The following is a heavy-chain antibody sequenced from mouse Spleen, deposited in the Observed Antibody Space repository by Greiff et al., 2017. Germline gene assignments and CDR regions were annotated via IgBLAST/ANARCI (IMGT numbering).Heavy chain of an antibody. D-gene: IGHD2-4*01. J-gene: IGHJ1*01. CDR3: TSYDYDVGWYFDV. CDR2: IYPGNSDT. V-gene: IGHV1-5*01. CDR1: GYTFTSYW. Sequence: EVQLQQSGTVLARPGASVKMSCKTSGYTFTSYWMHWVKQRPGQGLEWIGAIYPGNSDTSYNQKFKGKAKLTAVTSASTAYMELSSLTNEDSAVYYCTSYDYDVGWYFDVWGAGTTVTVSS.